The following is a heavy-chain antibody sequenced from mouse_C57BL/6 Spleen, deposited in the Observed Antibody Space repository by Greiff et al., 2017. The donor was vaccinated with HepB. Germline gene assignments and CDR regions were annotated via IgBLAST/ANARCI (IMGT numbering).Heavy chain of an antibody. CDR3: ATLEAQVLAY. J-gene: IGHJ3*01. CDR2: IYPGSGST. D-gene: IGHD3-2*02. Sequence: QVQLTESGAELVKPGASVKMSCKASGYTFTSYWITWVKQRPGQGLEWIGDIYPGSGSTNYNEKFKSKATLTVDTSSSTAYMQLSSLTSEDSAVYYCATLEAQVLAYWGQGTLVTVSA. V-gene: IGHV1-55*01. CDR1: GYTFTSYW.